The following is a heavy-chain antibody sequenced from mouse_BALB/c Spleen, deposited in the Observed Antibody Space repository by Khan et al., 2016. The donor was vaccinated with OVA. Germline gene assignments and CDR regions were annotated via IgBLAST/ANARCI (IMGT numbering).Heavy chain of an antibody. V-gene: IGHV1-20*02. CDR2: INPHIGET. J-gene: IGHJ2*01. D-gene: IGHD1-1*01. Sequence: VQLKESGPELVKPGASVKISYKASGYSFTGYFMNWVMQSHGKSLEWIGRINPHIGETLYNQKFKGKATLTVDESSRTAHMELRSLASEDSAVYYCARKNGSDFDYWGQGTTLTVSS. CDR3: ARKNGSDFDY. CDR1: GYSFTGYF.